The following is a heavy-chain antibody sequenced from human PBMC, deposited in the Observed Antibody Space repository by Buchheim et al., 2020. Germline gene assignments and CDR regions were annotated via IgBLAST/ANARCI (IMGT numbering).Heavy chain of an antibody. Sequence: EVQLVESGGGLVKPGGSLRLSCAASGFTFSNAWLSWVRPAPGKGLEWVGRIKSKTDGGTTDYAAPVKGRFPISRDDSKNTLYLQMNSLKTEDTAVYYCTTDRIAARPDYYYGMDVWGQGTT. CDR2: IKSKTDGGTT. J-gene: IGHJ6*02. CDR1: GFTFSNAW. CDR3: TTDRIAARPDYYYGMDV. D-gene: IGHD6-6*01. V-gene: IGHV3-15*01.